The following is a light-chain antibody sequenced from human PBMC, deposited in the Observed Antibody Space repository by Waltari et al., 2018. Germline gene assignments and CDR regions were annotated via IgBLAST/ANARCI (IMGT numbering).Light chain of an antibody. J-gene: IGKJ5*01. V-gene: IGKV2-28*01. CDR1: QSLLHSNGNNS. CDR3: MQGLQLPT. Sequence: DIVMTQSPVFLPVPPGEPASFSCRSSQSLLHSNGNNSLDWYLQTPGQSPQLLIYLGSSRASGVPDRFSGSGSGTEFTLKISRVEAEDGGVYYCMQGLQLPTFGQGTRLEIK. CDR2: LGS.